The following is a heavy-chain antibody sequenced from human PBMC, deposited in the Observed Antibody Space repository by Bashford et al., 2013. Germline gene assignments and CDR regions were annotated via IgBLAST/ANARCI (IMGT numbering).Heavy chain of an antibody. CDR2: IIPIFGTA. CDR1: GGTFSSYA. V-gene: IGHV1-69*06. CDR3: ASGYCSSTSCYSEFDY. J-gene: IGHJ4*02. D-gene: IGHD2-2*01. Sequence: SVKVSCKASGGTFSSYAISWVRQAPGQGLEWMGGIIPIFGTANYAQKFQGRVTITADKSTSTAYMELSSLRSEDTAVYYCASGYCSSTSCYSEFDYWGQGPWSPSPQ.